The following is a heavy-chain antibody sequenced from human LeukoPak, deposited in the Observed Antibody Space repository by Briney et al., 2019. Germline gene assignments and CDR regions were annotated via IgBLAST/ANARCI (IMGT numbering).Heavy chain of an antibody. V-gene: IGHV3-7*01. D-gene: IGHD6-13*01. CDR3: ARESVAAAGTGTHYYYYGMDV. Sequence: GGSLRLSCAASGFTFSSYWISWVRQAPGKGLEWVANIKQDGSEKYYVDSVKGRFTISRDNAKNPLYLQMNSLRAEDTAVYYCARESVAAAGTGTHYYYYGMDVWGKGTTVTVSS. CDR1: GFTFSSYW. J-gene: IGHJ6*04. CDR2: IKQDGSEK.